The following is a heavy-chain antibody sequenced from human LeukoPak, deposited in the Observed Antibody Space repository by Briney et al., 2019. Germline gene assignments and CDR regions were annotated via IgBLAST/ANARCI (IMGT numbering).Heavy chain of an antibody. Sequence: SENLSLTCAVYGGSFSGYYWSWIRQPPGKGLEWIGEINHSGSTNYNPSLKSRVTISVDTSKNQFSLKLSSVTAADTAVYYCARDKYTYFDYWGQGTLVTVSS. V-gene: IGHV4-34*01. CDR3: ARDKYTYFDY. J-gene: IGHJ4*02. CDR2: INHSGST. CDR1: GGSFSGYY. D-gene: IGHD2-2*02.